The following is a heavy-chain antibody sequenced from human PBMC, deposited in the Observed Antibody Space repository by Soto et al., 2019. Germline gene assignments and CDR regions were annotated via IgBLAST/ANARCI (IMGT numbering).Heavy chain of an antibody. V-gene: IGHV3-23*01. CDR3: AKGPRGIAVAVTSYFDY. CDR2: ISGSGGST. CDR1: GFTFSSYA. Sequence: PGGSLRLSCAASGFTFSSYAMSWVRQAPGKGLEWVSAISGSGGSTYYADSVKGRFTISRDNSKNTLYLQMNSLRAEDTAVYYCAKGPRGIAVAVTSYFDYWGQGTLVTVSS. D-gene: IGHD6-19*01. J-gene: IGHJ4*02.